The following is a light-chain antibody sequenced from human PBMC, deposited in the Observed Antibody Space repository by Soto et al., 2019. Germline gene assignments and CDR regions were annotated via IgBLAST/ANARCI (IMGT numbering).Light chain of an antibody. CDR2: DVT. V-gene: IGLV2-18*02. J-gene: IGLJ1*01. CDR1: SSDVGSYNR. Sequence: SALTQPPSVSGSPGQSVAISCTGTSSDVGSYNRVAWYQQPPGTAPELIIYDVTNRPSGVPDRFSGSKSGNTASLTISGFQAEDEADYYCNSFTTSSTYVFGTGTKVTVL. CDR3: NSFTTSSTYV.